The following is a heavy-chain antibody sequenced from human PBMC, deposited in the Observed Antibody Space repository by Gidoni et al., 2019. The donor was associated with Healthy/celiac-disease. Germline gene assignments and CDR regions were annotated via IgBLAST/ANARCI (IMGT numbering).Heavy chain of an antibody. CDR2: ISSSGSTI. V-gene: IGHV3-11*01. D-gene: IGHD3-3*01. CDR1: GFTFSDYY. CDR3: ARVVRQLRGIFVGYYFDY. Sequence: LRLSCAASGFTFSDYYMSWIRQAPGKGLEWVSYISSSGSTIYYADSVKGRFTISRDNAKNSLYLQMNSLRAEDTAVYYCARVVRQLRGIFVGYYFDYWGQGTLVTVSS. J-gene: IGHJ4*02.